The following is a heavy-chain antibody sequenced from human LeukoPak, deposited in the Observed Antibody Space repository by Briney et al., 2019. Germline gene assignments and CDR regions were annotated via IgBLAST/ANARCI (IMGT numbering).Heavy chain of an antibody. V-gene: IGHV4-30-4*02. Sequence: PSETLSLTCTVSGGSISSGDYYWSWIRQPPGKGLEWIGYIYYSGSTYYNPSLKSRVTISVDTSKNQFSLKLSSVTAADTAVYYCARGQKYSSSWSYYYYYMDVWGKGTTVTVSS. D-gene: IGHD6-13*01. J-gene: IGHJ6*03. CDR2: IYYSGST. CDR3: ARGQKYSSSWSYYYYYMDV. CDR1: GGSISSGDYY.